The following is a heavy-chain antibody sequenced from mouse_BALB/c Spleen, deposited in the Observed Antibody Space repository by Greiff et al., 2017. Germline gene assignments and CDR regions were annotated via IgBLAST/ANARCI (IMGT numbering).Heavy chain of an antibody. CDR3: ARRTMITRGYFDV. J-gene: IGHJ1*01. V-gene: IGHV5-12-2*01. Sequence: DVQLVESGGGLVQPGGSLKLSCAASGFTFSSYTMSWVRQTPEKRLEWVAYISNGGGSTYYPDTVKGRFTISRDNAKNTLYLQMSSLKSEDTAMYYCARRTMITRGYFDVWGAGTTVTVSS. CDR2: ISNGGGST. D-gene: IGHD2-4*01. CDR1: GFTFSSYT.